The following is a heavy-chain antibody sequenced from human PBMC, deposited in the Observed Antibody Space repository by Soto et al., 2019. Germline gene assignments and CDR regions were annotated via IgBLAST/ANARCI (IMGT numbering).Heavy chain of an antibody. CDR1: GDSVSSNRAA. D-gene: IGHD6-6*01. Sequence: SQTRSLTCAISGDSVSSNRAAWNWIRQSPSRGLEWLGRTYYRSKWYNDYAVSVNSRISINPDTSKNQFSLQLISVTPDDTAVYFCARQYSTSSDYYGLDVWDQGTTVTVSS. V-gene: IGHV6-1*01. J-gene: IGHJ6*02. CDR3: ARQYSTSSDYYGLDV. CDR2: TYYRSKWYN.